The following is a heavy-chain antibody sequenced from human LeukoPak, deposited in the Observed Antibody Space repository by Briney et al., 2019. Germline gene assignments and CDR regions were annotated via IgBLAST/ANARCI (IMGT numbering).Heavy chain of an antibody. J-gene: IGHJ6*03. D-gene: IGHD3-10*01. CDR3: AKVGQWGDYGSGSFYYYYYMDV. Sequence: GGSLRLSCAASGFTFSSYGMHWVRQAPGKGLEWVAFIRYDGTNKYYADSVKGRFTISRDNSKSTLYLQMNSLRAEDTAVYYCAKVGQWGDYGSGSFYYYYYMDVWGKGTTVTVSS. CDR2: IRYDGTNK. CDR1: GFTFSSYG. V-gene: IGHV3-30*02.